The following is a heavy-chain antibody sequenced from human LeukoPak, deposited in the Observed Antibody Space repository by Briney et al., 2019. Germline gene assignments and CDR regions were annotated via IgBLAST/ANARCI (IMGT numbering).Heavy chain of an antibody. CDR3: TTRSPARYCSDGACYSSADY. Sequence: AGGSLRLSCAASGFTFNDAWMNWVRQAPGKGLEWVGHIRSKADGGTPDYIAPVKGRFTISRDDSKDTLYLQMNSLNTEDTAMYYCTTRSPARYCSDGACYSSADYWGQGTLVTVPS. CDR2: IRSKADGGTP. V-gene: IGHV3-15*07. CDR1: GFTFNDAW. D-gene: IGHD2-15*01. J-gene: IGHJ4*02.